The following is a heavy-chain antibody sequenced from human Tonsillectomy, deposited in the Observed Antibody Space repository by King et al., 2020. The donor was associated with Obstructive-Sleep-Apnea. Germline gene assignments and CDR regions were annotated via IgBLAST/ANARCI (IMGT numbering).Heavy chain of an antibody. CDR1: GGSISGGGYY. D-gene: IGHD3-16*01. J-gene: IGHJ6*02. V-gene: IGHV4-31*01. Sequence: QLQESGPGLVKPSQTLSLTCTVSGGSISGGGYYWSWIRQHPGKGLEWIGYIYYSGSTYYNPSLKSLATISVDTSKNQFSLKLSSVTAADTAVYYCARLPGGNYGMDVWGQGTTVTVSS. CDR3: ARLPGGNYGMDV. CDR2: IYYSGST.